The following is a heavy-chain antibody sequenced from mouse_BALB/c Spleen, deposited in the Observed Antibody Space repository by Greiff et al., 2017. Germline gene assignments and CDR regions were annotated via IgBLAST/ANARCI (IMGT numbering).Heavy chain of an antibody. CDR3: ARDYDYDGGWFAY. D-gene: IGHD2-4*01. CDR2: IWAGGST. V-gene: IGHV2-9*02. CDR1: GFSLTSYG. Sequence: QVQLKESGPGLVAPSQSLSITCTVSGFSLTSYGVHWVRQPPGKGLVWLGVIWAGGSTNYNSALMSRLSISKDNSKSQVFLKMNSLQTDDTAMYYCARDYDYDGGWFAYWGQGTLVTVSA. J-gene: IGHJ3*01.